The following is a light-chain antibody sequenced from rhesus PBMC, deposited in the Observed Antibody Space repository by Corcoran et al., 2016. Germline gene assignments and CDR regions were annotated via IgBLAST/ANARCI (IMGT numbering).Light chain of an antibody. J-gene: IGKJ3*01. Sequence: DIQMTQSPSSLSASVGDTVIITCQASQDIASWLAWYQQRPGKAPKLLIYKASSLQSGVPSRFSGSASVTDFILIIRDLQPEDFATYYCLQYNNTPFTFGPGTKLDVK. CDR2: KAS. CDR3: LQYNNTPFT. CDR1: QDIASW. V-gene: IGKV1-21*01.